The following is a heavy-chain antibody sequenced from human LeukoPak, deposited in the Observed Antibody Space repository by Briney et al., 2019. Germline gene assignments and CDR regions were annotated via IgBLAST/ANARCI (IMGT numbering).Heavy chain of an antibody. V-gene: IGHV3-48*03. CDR1: GFTFSSYE. Sequence: QSGGSLRLSCAASGFTFSSYEMNWVRQAPGKGLEWVSYISSSGSTIYYADSLKGRLTISRDNAKNSLYLQMNSLRAEDTAVFYCARADKGGPDYWGQGTLVTVSS. D-gene: IGHD2-15*01. CDR2: ISSSGSTI. CDR3: ARADKGGPDY. J-gene: IGHJ4*02.